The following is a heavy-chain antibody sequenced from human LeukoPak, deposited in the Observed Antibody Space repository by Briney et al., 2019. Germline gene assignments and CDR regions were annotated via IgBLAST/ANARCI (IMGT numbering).Heavy chain of an antibody. CDR1: GDSISSSNYF. Sequence: ASETLSLTCTVSGDSISSSNYFWGWIRQPPGKGLEWIGSMFYYGSTYYNASLKSRVTISVDRSKNQFSLKLSSVTAADTAVYYCARDEGYSYVSGAFDIWGQGTMVTVSS. CDR2: MFYYGST. CDR3: ARDEGYSYVSGAFDI. V-gene: IGHV4-39*07. D-gene: IGHD5-18*01. J-gene: IGHJ3*02.